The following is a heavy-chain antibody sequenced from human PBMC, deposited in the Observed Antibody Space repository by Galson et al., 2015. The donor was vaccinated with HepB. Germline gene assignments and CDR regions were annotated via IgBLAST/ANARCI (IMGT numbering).Heavy chain of an antibody. D-gene: IGHD3-22*01. J-gene: IGHJ4*02. CDR2: MKQDGSEK. V-gene: IGHV3-7*03. CDR3: AVSSSGYYTSEPSFDY. Sequence: SLRLSCAASGFTFSSYWMSWVRQAPGKGLEWVANMKQDGSEKYYVGSVKGRFTISRDNAKNSLYLQMNSLRAEDTAVYYCAVSSSGYYTSEPSFDYWGQGTLVTVSS. CDR1: GFTFSSYW.